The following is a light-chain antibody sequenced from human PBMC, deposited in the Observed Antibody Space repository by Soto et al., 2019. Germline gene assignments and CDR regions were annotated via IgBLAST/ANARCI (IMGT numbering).Light chain of an antibody. CDR2: FEGDGSY. CDR1: IRHSSYI. J-gene: IGLJ2*01. Sequence: QSVLTQSSSASASLGSSVKLTCTLSIRHSSYIIAWHQHQPGKAPRYLMKFEGDGSYNKGSGVPDRFSGSSSGADRYLTISDLQFEDEADYYCETWDSNTRIFGGGTKVTVL. V-gene: IGLV4-60*02. CDR3: ETWDSNTRI.